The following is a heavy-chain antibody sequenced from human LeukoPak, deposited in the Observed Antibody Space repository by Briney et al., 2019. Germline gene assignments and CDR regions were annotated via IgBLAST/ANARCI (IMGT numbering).Heavy chain of an antibody. J-gene: IGHJ5*02. D-gene: IGHD1-1*01. CDR3: ARVATGTRSWFDP. CDR1: GGSISSHY. Sequence: SETLSLTCTVSGGSISSHYWSWIRQPPGKGLEWIGYIYYSGSTNYNPSLKSRVTISVDTSKNQFSLKLSSVTAADTAVYYCARVATGTRSWFDPWGQGTLVTVSS. CDR2: IYYSGST. V-gene: IGHV4-59*11.